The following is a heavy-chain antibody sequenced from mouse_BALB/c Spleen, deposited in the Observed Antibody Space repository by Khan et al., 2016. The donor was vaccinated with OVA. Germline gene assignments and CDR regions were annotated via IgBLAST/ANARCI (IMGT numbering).Heavy chain of an antibody. D-gene: IGHD2-1*01. J-gene: IGHJ4*01. Sequence: EVQLQESGPGLVTPSQSLSLTCTVTDYSITSDYAWNWIRQFPGNKLEWMGYISSSGTTSSNPSLKSRISITRDTSKNQFFLQLKSVTTEDTATYYCARSLYYIYGYVMDYWGRGTSVTVSS. CDR2: ISSSGTT. CDR3: ARSLYYIYGYVMDY. V-gene: IGHV3-2*02. CDR1: DYSITSDYA.